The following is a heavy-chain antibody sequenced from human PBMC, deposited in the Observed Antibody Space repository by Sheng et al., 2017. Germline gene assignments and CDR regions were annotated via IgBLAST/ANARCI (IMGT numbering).Heavy chain of an antibody. Sequence: QVQLVESGGGVVQPGGSLRLSCAASEFTFSSYGMHWVRQAPGKGLEWVAFIRSDGSNKYYADSVKGRFTISRDNSKNTLYLQMNSLRAEDTAVYYCAKDGGTQLWFGSGVDYWGQGTLVTVSS. CDR1: EFTFSSYG. CDR3: AKDGGTQLWFGSGVDY. V-gene: IGHV3-30*02. J-gene: IGHJ4*02. CDR2: IRSDGSNK. D-gene: IGHD5-18*01.